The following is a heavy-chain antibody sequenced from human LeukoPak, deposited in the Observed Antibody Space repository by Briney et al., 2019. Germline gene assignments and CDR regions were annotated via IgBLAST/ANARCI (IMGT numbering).Heavy chain of an antibody. CDR3: ARQIASAGTAGFDF. D-gene: IGHD6-13*01. CDR2: IYSTGST. CDR1: GGSISSYY. J-gene: IGHJ4*02. Sequence: SETLSLTCIVSGGSISSYYWSWIRQPAGRGLEWIGRIYSTGSTNYNPSLKSRVTMSVDTSKNQFSLRLRSVTAADTAVYYCARQIASAGTAGFDFWGQGALVTVSS. V-gene: IGHV4-4*07.